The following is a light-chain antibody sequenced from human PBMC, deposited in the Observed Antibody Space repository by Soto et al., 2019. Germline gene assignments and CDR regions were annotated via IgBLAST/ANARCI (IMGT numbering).Light chain of an antibody. CDR2: RAS. J-gene: IGKJ4*01. V-gene: IGKV3-15*01. Sequence: EIVMTQSPATLSVSPGERATLSCRASQSVSSNLAWYQQKPGQAPRLLIYRASTRATDIPARFSGSGSGTEFTLTISSLQSEDSEVYYCHQYNNWPPSFGGGTKVDIK. CDR1: QSVSSN. CDR3: HQYNNWPPS.